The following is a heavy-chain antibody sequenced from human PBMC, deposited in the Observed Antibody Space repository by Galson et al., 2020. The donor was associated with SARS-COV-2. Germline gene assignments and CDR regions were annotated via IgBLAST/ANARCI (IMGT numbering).Heavy chain of an antibody. D-gene: IGHD3-16*01. CDR1: GGSISDSHYY. Sequence: SETLSLTCTVSGGSISDSHYYWGWISQPPGKGLEWIGSVDYSGSTYYNPSLKSRVTMSLDSSKNQVSLNLSSVTAADTAVYYCARHVPSYIWGNYYFDYWGQGTLLTVSS. J-gene: IGHJ4*02. CDR2: VDYSGST. V-gene: IGHV4-39*01. CDR3: ARHVPSYIWGNYYFDY.